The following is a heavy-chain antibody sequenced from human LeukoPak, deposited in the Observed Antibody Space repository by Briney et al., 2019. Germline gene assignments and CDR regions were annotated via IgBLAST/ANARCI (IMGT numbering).Heavy chain of an antibody. CDR3: AKDAWSANGIYDPFDI. J-gene: IGHJ3*02. V-gene: IGHV3-7*03. Sequence: GGSLRLSCTASGFTFSNYWMSWVRQAPGKGLEWVANIKQDGSEKYYVGSVKGRFTISRDNSKSTLSLQMNSLRPEDTAIYYCAKDAWSANGIYDPFDIWGQGTMVTDSS. CDR1: GFTFSNYW. CDR2: IKQDGSEK. D-gene: IGHD2-8*01.